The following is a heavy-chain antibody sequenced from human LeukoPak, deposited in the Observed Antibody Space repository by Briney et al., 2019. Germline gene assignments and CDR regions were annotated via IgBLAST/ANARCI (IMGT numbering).Heavy chain of an antibody. J-gene: IGHJ4*02. D-gene: IGHD1-26*01. CDR3: ARDSIVGATTCDY. CDR1: GFTFSSYD. Sequence: TGGSLRLSCAASGFTFSSYDMSWVRQAPGKGLEWVSTISGSGGRTYYADSVKGRFTISRDNAKNSLYLQMNTLRAEDTAVYYCARDSIVGATTCDYWGQGTLVTVSS. V-gene: IGHV3-23*01. CDR2: ISGSGGRT.